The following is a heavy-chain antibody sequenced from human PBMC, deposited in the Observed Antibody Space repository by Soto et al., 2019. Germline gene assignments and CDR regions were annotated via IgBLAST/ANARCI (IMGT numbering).Heavy chain of an antibody. CDR2: IYYSGTT. V-gene: IGHV4-34*11. CDR3: ARDKSTVTIFDY. Sequence: SETLSLTCAVYGGSFSGYYWSWIRQPPGKGLEWTGNIYYSGTTNYNPSLKSRLTISVDTSKNQFSLNLRSVTAADTAVYYCARDKSTVTIFDYWGPGALVTVSS. CDR1: GGSFSGYY. J-gene: IGHJ4*02. D-gene: IGHD4-17*01.